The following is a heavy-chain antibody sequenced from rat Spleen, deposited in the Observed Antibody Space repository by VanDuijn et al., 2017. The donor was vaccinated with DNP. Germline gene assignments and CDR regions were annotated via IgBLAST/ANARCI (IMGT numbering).Heavy chain of an antibody. CDR2: ISPSGSRT. D-gene: IGHD1-2*01. CDR1: GFTFSSYY. V-gene: IGHV5-27*01. Sequence: EVHLVESGGGLVQPGRSLKLSCVASGFTFSSYYMAWVRQAPKKGLEWVAAISPSGSRTYYPDSVKGRFAISRVDAKSSLYLQMSSLKSEDTATYYCARGSSSIYWYFDFWGPGTMVTVSS. J-gene: IGHJ1*01. CDR3: ARGSSSIYWYFDF.